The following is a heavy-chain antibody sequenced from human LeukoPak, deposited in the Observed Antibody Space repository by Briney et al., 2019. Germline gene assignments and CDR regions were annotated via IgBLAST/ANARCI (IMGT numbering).Heavy chain of an antibody. CDR1: GFTFSSYA. J-gene: IGHJ4*02. Sequence: GGSLRLSCAASGFTFSSYAMSWVRQAPGKGLEWVSAISGSGGSTYYADSVKGRFTISRDNSKNTLYLQMNSLRSDDTAVYCCAREPLFPGDDDIRYDYWGQGTLVTVSS. CDR3: AREPLFPGDDDIRYDY. D-gene: IGHD2-15*01. V-gene: IGHV3-23*01. CDR2: ISGSGGST.